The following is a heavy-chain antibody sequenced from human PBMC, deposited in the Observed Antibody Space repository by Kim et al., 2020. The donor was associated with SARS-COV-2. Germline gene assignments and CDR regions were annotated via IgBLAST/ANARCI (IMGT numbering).Heavy chain of an antibody. Sequence: SETLSLTCIVSGGSVNSGTFYWNWIRQSPEKGLEWIGHISYSGSTNYNPSLKSRVTMSVHTSKTQISLILTSLTPADSAIYYCAGGNTAATSYAFDIWGQGTMVTVSS. CDR3: AGGNTAATSYAFDI. CDR2: ISYSGST. D-gene: IGHD5-18*01. CDR1: GGSVNSGTFY. J-gene: IGHJ3*02. V-gene: IGHV4-61*01.